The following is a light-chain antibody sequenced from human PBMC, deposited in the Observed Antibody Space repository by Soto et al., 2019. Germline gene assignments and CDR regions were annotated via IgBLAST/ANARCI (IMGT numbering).Light chain of an antibody. J-gene: IGLJ3*02. Sequence: QSVLMQPPSVSAAPGQKVTISCSGSSSNIVNNYVSWYQQLPGTAPKLLIYENNKRPSGIPDRFSGSKSGTSATLGITGLQTGDEADYYCGTWDSSLSAGVFGGGTKLTVL. CDR3: GTWDSSLSAGV. V-gene: IGLV1-51*02. CDR2: ENN. CDR1: SSNIVNNY.